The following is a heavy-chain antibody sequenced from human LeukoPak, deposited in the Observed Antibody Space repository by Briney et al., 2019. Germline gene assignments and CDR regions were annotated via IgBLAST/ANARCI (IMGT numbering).Heavy chain of an antibody. Sequence: SETLSLTCTVSGGSISSGGYYWSWIRQHPGKGLEWIGYIYYSGSTYYNPSLKSRVTISVDTSKNQFSLKLSSVTAADTVVYYCARTGSWNYFDYWGQGTLVTVSS. CDR3: ARTGSWNYFDY. D-gene: IGHD2-15*01. J-gene: IGHJ4*02. CDR1: GGSISSGGYY. CDR2: IYYSGST. V-gene: IGHV4-31*03.